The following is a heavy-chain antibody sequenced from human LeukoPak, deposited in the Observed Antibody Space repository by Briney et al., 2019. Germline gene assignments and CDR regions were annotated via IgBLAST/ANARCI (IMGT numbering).Heavy chain of an antibody. CDR3: ARGVIYYYGMDV. V-gene: IGHV4-30-2*01. Sequence: SETLSLTCAVSGGSISSGGYSWSWIRQPPGKGLEWIGYIYHSGSTYYNPSLKSRVTIPVDRSKNQFSLKLSSVTAADTAVYYCARGVIYYYGMDVWGQGTTVTVSS. J-gene: IGHJ6*01. CDR2: IYHSGST. CDR1: GGSISSGGYS.